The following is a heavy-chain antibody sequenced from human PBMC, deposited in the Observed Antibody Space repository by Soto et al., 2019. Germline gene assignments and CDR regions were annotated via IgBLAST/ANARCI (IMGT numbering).Heavy chain of an antibody. CDR2: IKSKTVGGTT. V-gene: IGHV3-15*01. Sequence: PGGSLRLSFAASGFTFSNAWMGWVRKAPGKGLEWIGRIKSKTVGGTTDYGAHAKGRFPISRAASKHTRYLQMNSLKTEDTAVYYCTTGPLLIVVVPAAMDYWGQGTLVTVSS. D-gene: IGHD2-2*01. CDR3: TTGPLLIVVVPAAMDY. CDR1: GFTFSNAW. J-gene: IGHJ4*02.